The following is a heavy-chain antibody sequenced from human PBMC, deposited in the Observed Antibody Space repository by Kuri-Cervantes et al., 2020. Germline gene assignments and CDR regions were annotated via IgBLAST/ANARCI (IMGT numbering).Heavy chain of an antibody. D-gene: IGHD6-13*01. CDR3: ARGLKYSSSWFESVAGGGWGTYYYYCMDV. CDR2: ISSIGSTI. CDR1: GFTFSDYY. J-gene: IGHJ6*02. V-gene: IGHV3-11*01. Sequence: GESLEISCAASGFTFSDYYMSWIRQAPGKGLEWVSYISSIGSTIYYADSVKGRFTISRDNAKNSLYLQMNSLRAEDTAEYYCARGLKYSSSWFESVAGGGWGTYYYYCMDVWGQGTTVTVSS.